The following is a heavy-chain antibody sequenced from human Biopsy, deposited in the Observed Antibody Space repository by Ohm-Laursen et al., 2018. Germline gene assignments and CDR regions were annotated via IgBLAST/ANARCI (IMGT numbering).Heavy chain of an antibody. CDR2: ISNSGTT. CDR3: ARLSTLFGVADFTDD. D-gene: IGHD3-3*01. V-gene: IGHV4-61*01. J-gene: IGHJ4*02. Sequence: GTLSLTCTVSGGSVSDSFHFWSWIRQPPGKGLQWIGSISNSGTTKSSPSLKSRVNISLHTSKNQLSLKLTSVTAADTAVYYCARLSTLFGVADFTDDWGQGTLVTVSS. CDR1: GGSVSDSFHF.